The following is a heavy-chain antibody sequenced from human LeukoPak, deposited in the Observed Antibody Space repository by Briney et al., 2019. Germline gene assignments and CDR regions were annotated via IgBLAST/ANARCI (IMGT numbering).Heavy chain of an antibody. V-gene: IGHV1-69*13. CDR2: IIPIFGTA. D-gene: IGHD3-10*01. CDR3: ARDLGGITMVRGPPFDP. Sequence: RASVKVSCKASGGTFSSYAISWVRQAPGQGLEWMGGIIPIFGTANYAQKFQGRVTITADESTSTAYLELSSLRSEDTAVYYCARDLGGITMVRGPPFDPWGQGTLVTVSS. J-gene: IGHJ5*02. CDR1: GGTFSSYA.